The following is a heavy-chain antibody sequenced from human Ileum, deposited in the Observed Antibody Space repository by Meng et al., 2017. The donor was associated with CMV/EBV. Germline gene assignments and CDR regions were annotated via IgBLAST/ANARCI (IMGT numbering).Heavy chain of an antibody. CDR1: GFTFTGYA. CDR3: VRDLEGPKGLDYYYYAMDL. Sequence: GESLKISCAASGFTFTGYAMHWVRQAPGKGLEWVAVISFGGTNKYYADFVKGRFSISRDNSKNTLYLQMSSLRVEDTAVYYCVRDLEGPKGLDYYYYAMDLWGQGTTVTVSS. J-gene: IGHJ6*02. CDR2: ISFGGTNK. V-gene: IGHV3-30*04.